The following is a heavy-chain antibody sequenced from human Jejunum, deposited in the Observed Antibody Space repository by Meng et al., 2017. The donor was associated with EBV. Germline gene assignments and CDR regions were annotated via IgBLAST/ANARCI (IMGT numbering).Heavy chain of an antibody. Sequence: QLQLQESGPALVKPSETLSLTCTVSGGSINSNSYYWGWIRQPPGKGLEWIASIYSSGATYYNPSLKSRVTISVDESKNQLSLRLTSVTAADTAVYYCAKNSGFSIGGDDYWGRGTLVTVSS. J-gene: IGHJ4*02. V-gene: IGHV4-39*07. D-gene: IGHD6-19*01. CDR1: GGSINSNSYY. CDR2: IYSSGAT. CDR3: AKNSGFSIGGDDY.